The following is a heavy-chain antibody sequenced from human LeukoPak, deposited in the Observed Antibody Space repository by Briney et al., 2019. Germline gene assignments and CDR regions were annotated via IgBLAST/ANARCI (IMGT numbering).Heavy chain of an antibody. Sequence: PGGSLRLSCVASGFTFSSYSMSWVRQAPGKGLEWVSYISSSSSTIYYADSVRGRFSVSRDNAKNSLYLQVNSLRDEDTAVYYCARDGPYSGSYFADFDYWGQGTLVTVTA. CDR3: ARDGPYSGSYFADFDY. CDR1: GFTFSSYS. D-gene: IGHD1-26*01. J-gene: IGHJ4*02. CDR2: ISSSSSTI. V-gene: IGHV3-48*02.